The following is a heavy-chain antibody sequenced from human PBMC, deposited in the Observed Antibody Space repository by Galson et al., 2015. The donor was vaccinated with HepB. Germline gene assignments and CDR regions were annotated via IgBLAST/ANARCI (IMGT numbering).Heavy chain of an antibody. D-gene: IGHD4-17*01. CDR1: GYSFTSYW. CDR2: IYPGDSDT. V-gene: IGHV5-51*01. J-gene: IGHJ4*02. Sequence: QSGAEVTKPGESLKISCKGSGYSFTSYWIGWVRQMPGKGLEWMGIIYPGDSDTRYSPSFQGQVTISADKSISTAYLQWSSLKASDTAMYYCARHLGGQGNYGDSLTYYFDYWGQGTLVTVSS. CDR3: ARHLGGQGNYGDSLTYYFDY.